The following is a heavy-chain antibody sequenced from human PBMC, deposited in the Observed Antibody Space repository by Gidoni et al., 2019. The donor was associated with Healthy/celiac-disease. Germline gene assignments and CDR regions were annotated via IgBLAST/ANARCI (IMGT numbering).Heavy chain of an antibody. Sequence: EVQLLESGGGLVQPGGSLRLSCAASGFTFSSYAMSWVRQAPGKGLEWVSAISGSGGSTYYADSVKGRFTISRDNSKNTLYLQMNSLRAEDTAVYYCAKAAVVIFGVVPYGMDVWGQGTTVTVSS. CDR2: ISGSGGST. CDR3: AKAAVVIFGVVPYGMDV. J-gene: IGHJ6*02. V-gene: IGHV3-23*01. D-gene: IGHD3-3*01. CDR1: GFTFSSYA.